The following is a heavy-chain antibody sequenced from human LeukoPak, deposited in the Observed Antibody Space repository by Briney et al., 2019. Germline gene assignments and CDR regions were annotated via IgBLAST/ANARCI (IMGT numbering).Heavy chain of an antibody. CDR2: VSGSGDRT. V-gene: IGHV3-23*01. J-gene: IGHJ3*02. CDR3: AKDLSHYGSGSSGNAFDI. CDR1: GFTFSNYP. D-gene: IGHD3-10*01. Sequence: GGSLRLSCAASGFTFSNYPMAWVRQPPGKGPEWVSAVSGSGDRTIYADSVKGRFTISRDNSKNTLYLQMNSLRAEDTAVYYCAKDLSHYGSGSSGNAFDIWGQGTMVTVSS.